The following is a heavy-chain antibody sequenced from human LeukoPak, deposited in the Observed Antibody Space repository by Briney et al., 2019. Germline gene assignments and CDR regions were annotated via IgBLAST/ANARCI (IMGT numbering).Heavy chain of an antibody. CDR2: INHSGST. D-gene: IGHD3-10*01. V-gene: IGHV4-34*01. J-gene: IGHJ4*02. CDR1: GGSFSGYY. CDR3: ARVLDYYGSGSRDFDY. Sequence: SETLSLTCAVYGGSFSGYYWSWIRQPPGKGLEWIGEINHSGSTNYNPSLKSRVTISVDTSKNQFSLKLNSVTAADTAVYYCARVLDYYGSGSRDFDYWGQGILVTVSS.